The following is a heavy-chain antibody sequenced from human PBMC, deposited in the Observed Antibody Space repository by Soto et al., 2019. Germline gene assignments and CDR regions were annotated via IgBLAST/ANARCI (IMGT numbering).Heavy chain of an antibody. CDR3: ARAASKPPQPGSNWFDP. Sequence: QVQLQQWGAGLLKPSETLSLTCAVYGGSFSGYYWSWIRQPPGKGLEWIGEINHSGSTNYNPSLTTRVTISVDTSKSQFSLKLSSVAAADTAVYYCARAASKPPQPGSNWFDPWGQGTLVTVSS. V-gene: IGHV4-34*01. J-gene: IGHJ5*02. CDR2: INHSGST. D-gene: IGHD4-4*01. CDR1: GGSFSGYY.